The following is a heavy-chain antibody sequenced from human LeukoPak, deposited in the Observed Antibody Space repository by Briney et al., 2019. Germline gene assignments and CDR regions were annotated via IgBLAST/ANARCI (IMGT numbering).Heavy chain of an antibody. J-gene: IGHJ4*02. Sequence: GGSLRLSCAASGFTVSSNYMSWVRQAPGKGLEWVSVIYSGGSTYYADSVKGRFTISRDNSKNTLYLQMNNLRAEDTAVYYCARDGRKVITSGWYYFDCWGQGTLVTFSS. CDR1: GFTVSSNY. V-gene: IGHV3-53*01. CDR3: ARDGRKVITSGWYYFDC. CDR2: IYSGGST. D-gene: IGHD6-19*01.